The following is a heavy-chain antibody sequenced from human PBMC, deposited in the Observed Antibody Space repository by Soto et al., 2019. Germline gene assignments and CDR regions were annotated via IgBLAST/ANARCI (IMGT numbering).Heavy chain of an antibody. CDR3: ARGSGSYYAY. J-gene: IGHJ4*02. V-gene: IGHV4-61*01. Sequence: SETLSLTCTASGASVSSGNYYWSWIRQPPGKGLECIGYISYSGSTNYNPSLKSRVTISIDTSKNQFSLKLSSVTAADTAVYYCARGSGSYYAYWGQGTLVTVSS. CDR2: ISYSGST. D-gene: IGHD1-26*01. CDR1: GASVSSGNYY.